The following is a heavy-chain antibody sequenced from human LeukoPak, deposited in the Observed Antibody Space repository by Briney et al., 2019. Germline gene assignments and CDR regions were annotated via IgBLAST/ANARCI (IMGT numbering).Heavy chain of an antibody. CDR1: GGSISSYY. CDR2: IYYSGST. J-gene: IGHJ5*02. V-gene: IGHV4-59*08. CDR3: ARALPEVNWFDP. D-gene: IGHD1-14*01. Sequence: SETLSLTCTVSGGSISSYYWSWIRQPPGKGLEWIGYIYYSGSTNYNPSLKSRVTISVDTSKNQFSLKLSSVTAADTATYYCARALPEVNWFDPWGQGTLVTVSS.